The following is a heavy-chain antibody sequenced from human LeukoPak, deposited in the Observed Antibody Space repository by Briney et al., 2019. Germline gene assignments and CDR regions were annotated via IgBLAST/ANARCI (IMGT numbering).Heavy chain of an antibody. CDR2: IWYDGSNK. J-gene: IGHJ4*02. CDR3: ARGSGYKYYFDY. V-gene: IGHV3-33*08. CDR1: GFTFSSYA. D-gene: IGHD3-22*01. Sequence: GGSLRLSCAASGFTFSSYAMTWVRQAPGKGLEWVAVIWYDGSNKYYADSVKGRFTISRDNSKNTLYLQMNSLRAEDTAVYYCARGSGYKYYFDYWGQGTLVTVSS.